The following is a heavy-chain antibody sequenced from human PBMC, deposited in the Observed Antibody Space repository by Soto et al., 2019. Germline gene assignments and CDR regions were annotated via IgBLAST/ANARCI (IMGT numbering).Heavy chain of an antibody. J-gene: IGHJ6*02. D-gene: IGHD3-22*01. CDR1: GFTFSSYA. CDR3: AKDFAFFYDSSGHYYYYYGMDV. Sequence: PGGSLRLSCAASGFTFSSYAMSWVRQAPGKGLEWVSAISGSGGSTYYTDSVKGRFTISRDNSKNTLYLQMNSLRAEDTAVYYCAKDFAFFYDSSGHYYYYYGMDVWGQGTTVTISS. CDR2: ISGSGGST. V-gene: IGHV3-23*01.